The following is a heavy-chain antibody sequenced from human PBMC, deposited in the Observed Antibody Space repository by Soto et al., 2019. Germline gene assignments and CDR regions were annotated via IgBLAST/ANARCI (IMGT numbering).Heavy chain of an antibody. D-gene: IGHD1-1*01. CDR1: GYSFTPFW. Sequence: GESLKISCKASGYSFTPFWIGWVRQTPVKGLEWMGFIYLDDSDMRYSPSFQDQVTISADKSISTAYLQWSSLKALDTAMYYCASRKRTSDAFDIWGQGTMVTVSS. J-gene: IGHJ3*02. CDR2: IYLDDSDM. CDR3: ASRKRTSDAFDI. V-gene: IGHV5-51*01.